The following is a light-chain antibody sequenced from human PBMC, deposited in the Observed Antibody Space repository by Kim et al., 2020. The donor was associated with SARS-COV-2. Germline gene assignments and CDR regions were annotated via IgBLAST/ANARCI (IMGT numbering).Light chain of an antibody. J-gene: IGLJ2*01. V-gene: IGLV3-19*01. CDR2: GKN. CDR1: SHSSYY. CDR3: NSRDSNDNVV. Sequence: ALGQKVSSTCQGDSHSSYYATWYQQKPGQPPILVIYGKNNRPSGIPDRFSGSSSGNTASLTITGTQAGDEADYYCNSRDSNDNVVFGGGTQLTVL.